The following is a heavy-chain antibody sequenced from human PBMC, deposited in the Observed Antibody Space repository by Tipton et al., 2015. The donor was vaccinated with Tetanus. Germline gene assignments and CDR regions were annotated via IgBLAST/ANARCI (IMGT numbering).Heavy chain of an antibody. D-gene: IGHD1-26*01. J-gene: IGHJ5*02. V-gene: IGHV3-48*04. CDR2: ISHSGGTK. Sequence: LSLTCEASGFIFTEFSFNWVRQAPGKGLEWISYISHSGGTKYYADSVRGRFSISRDNAKNSLYLQMNSLRADDTALYYCAREGSSGWFDPWGRGTLVTVSS. CDR1: GFIFTEFS. CDR3: AREGSSGWFDP.